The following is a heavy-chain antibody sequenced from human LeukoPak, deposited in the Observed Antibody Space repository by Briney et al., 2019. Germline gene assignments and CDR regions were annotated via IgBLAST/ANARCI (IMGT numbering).Heavy chain of an antibody. J-gene: IGHJ4*02. CDR1: GYSLTELS. CDR2: IDPEDGET. Sequence: ASAKVSCKVSGYSLTELSIHWVRQAPGKGLEWMGGIDPEDGETLYAQNLQGRVTMTEDTSTDTAYMELSSLRSEDTAVYYCATVWEGSSGGFDYWGQGTLVTVSS. CDR3: ATVWEGSSGGFDY. V-gene: IGHV1-24*01. D-gene: IGHD2-15*01.